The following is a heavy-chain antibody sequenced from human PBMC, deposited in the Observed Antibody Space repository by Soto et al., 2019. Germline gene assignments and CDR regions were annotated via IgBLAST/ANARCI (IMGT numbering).Heavy chain of an antibody. V-gene: IGHV3-53*01. J-gene: IGHJ6*02. CDR1: GFTVSSNY. CDR3: ARHGCNYLGGHYYVMYV. D-gene: IGHD4-4*01. CDR2: IYSGGST. Sequence: GGSLRLSCAASGFTVSSNYMSWVRQAPGKGLEWVSVIYSGGSTYYADSVKGRFTISRDNSKNTLYLQMNSLRAEDTAVYYCARHGCNYLGGHYYVMYVWGQGTAVTVSS.